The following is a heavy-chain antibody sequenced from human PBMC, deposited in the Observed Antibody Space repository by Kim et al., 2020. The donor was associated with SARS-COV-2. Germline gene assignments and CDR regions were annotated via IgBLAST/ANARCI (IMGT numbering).Heavy chain of an antibody. V-gene: IGHV5-51*01. D-gene: IGHD3-22*01. Sequence: TRYGPPLQGQLTISADKSNRPAYLQWSSLKASDTAMYYCARQFSSGAFDYWGQGTLVTVSS. J-gene: IGHJ4*02. CDR2: T. CDR3: ARQFSSGAFDY.